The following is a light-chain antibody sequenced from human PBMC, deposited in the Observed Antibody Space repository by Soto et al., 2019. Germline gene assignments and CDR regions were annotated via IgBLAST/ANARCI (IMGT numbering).Light chain of an antibody. V-gene: IGLV2-14*01. J-gene: IGLJ6*01. Sequence: QSALTQPASVSGSPGQSITISCTGTSSDVGGYNYVSWYQQHPGKAPKLMIYEVSNRPSGVSNRFSGSTSGNTASLTISGLQAEDEADYYCSSYTSSSPRLFGTGTKLTV. CDR3: SSYTSSSPRL. CDR2: EVS. CDR1: SSDVGGYNY.